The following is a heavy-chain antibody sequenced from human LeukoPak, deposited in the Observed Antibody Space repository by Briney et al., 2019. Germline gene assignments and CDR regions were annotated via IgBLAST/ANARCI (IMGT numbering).Heavy chain of an antibody. V-gene: IGHV1-2*02. D-gene: IGHD2-2*01. J-gene: IGHJ4*02. Sequence: GASVKVSCKASGYTFTGYYMHWVRQAPGHGLECMGWINPNSGGTNYAQKFQGRVTMTRDTSISTAYMELSRLRSDDTAVYYCAREGGGYCSSTSCPQVGYWGQGTLVTVSS. CDR1: GYTFTGYY. CDR3: AREGGGYCSSTSCPQVGY. CDR2: INPNSGGT.